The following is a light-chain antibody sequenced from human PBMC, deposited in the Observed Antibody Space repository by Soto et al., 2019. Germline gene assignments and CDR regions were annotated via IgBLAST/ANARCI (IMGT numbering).Light chain of an antibody. Sequence: DIRMTQSPSSLSASVGDSVTITCRASQGINNYLAWYQQKPGKVLVVLIYSASTLKPGIPSRFSGSGTGTDFTLTIGSLQPEDFATYYCQKYDSAPRTFGQGTKVDIK. CDR3: QKYDSAPRT. CDR1: QGINNY. J-gene: IGKJ1*01. V-gene: IGKV1-27*01. CDR2: SAS.